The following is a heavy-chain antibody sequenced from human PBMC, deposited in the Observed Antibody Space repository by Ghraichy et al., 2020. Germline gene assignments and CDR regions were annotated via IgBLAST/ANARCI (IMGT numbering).Heavy chain of an antibody. D-gene: IGHD2/OR15-2a*01. Sequence: GGSLRLSCAASGFTFNNAWMTWVRQAPGKGLEWIGRIKSKADGGTTQYAATVKDKFTISRDDSQNTLYLQMNSLTNEDTGVYYCNTKYPGIESWGQGTLVTVSS. V-gene: IGHV3-15*01. CDR2: IKSKADGGTT. CDR3: NTKYPGIES. CDR1: GFTFNNAW. J-gene: IGHJ4*02.